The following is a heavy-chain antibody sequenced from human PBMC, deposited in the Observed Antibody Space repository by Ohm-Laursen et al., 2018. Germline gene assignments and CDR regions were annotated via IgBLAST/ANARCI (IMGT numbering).Heavy chain of an antibody. J-gene: IGHJ4*02. Sequence: GSLRLSCAASGFTFTTYYMSWVRQAPGKGLEWVANVNQDGSKTYYADSVKGRFTVSRDNAKTSLYLQMNSLRAEDTAVYYCARDLRFDSWGQGTLVTVSS. V-gene: IGHV3-7*01. CDR1: GFTFTTYY. CDR3: ARDLRFDS. CDR2: VNQDGSKT.